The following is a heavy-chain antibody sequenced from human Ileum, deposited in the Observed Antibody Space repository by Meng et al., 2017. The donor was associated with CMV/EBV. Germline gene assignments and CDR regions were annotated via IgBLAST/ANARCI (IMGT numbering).Heavy chain of an antibody. D-gene: IGHD1-7*01. V-gene: IGHV4-4*07. Sequence: VQLEEAGRGLAKASETLSLTFTGSRGSISSYYWNWHRQPAGKGLEWIGRIYTSGSTNYNPSLKSRVTMSVDTSKNQFSLKLSSVTAADTAVYYCARDSSGNWNYADYWGQGTLVTVSS. CDR2: IYTSGST. CDR3: ARDSSGNWNYADY. J-gene: IGHJ4*02. CDR1: RGSISSYY.